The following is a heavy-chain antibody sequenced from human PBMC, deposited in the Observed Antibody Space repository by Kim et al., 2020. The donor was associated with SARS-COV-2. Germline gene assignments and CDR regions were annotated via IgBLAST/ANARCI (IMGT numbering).Heavy chain of an antibody. J-gene: IGHJ4*02. CDR2: IYYSGST. CDR1: GGSISSSSYY. D-gene: IGHD3-9*01. Sequence: SETLSLTCTVSGGSISSSSYYWGWIRQPPGKGLEWIGSIYYSGSTYYNPSLKSRVTISVDTSKNQFSLKLSSVTAADTAVYYCARGSIDILTGPDYWGQGTLVTVSS. CDR3: ARGSIDILTGPDY. V-gene: IGHV4-39*07.